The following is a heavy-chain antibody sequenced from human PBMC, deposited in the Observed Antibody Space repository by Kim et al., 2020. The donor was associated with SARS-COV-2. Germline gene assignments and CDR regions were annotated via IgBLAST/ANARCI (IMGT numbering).Heavy chain of an antibody. CDR2: ISYDGSNK. Sequence: GGSLRLSCAASGFTFSSYGMHWVRQAPGKGLEWVAVISYDGSNKYYADSVKGRFTISRDNSKNTLYLQMNSLRAEDTAVYYCAKDRVQLWFGGGVFDYWGQGTLVTVSS. D-gene: IGHD3-10*01. J-gene: IGHJ4*02. CDR1: GFTFSSYG. V-gene: IGHV3-30*18. CDR3: AKDRVQLWFGGGVFDY.